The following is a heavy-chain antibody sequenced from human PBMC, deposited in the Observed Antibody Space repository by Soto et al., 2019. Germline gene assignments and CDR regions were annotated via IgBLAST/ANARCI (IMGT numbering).Heavy chain of an antibody. Sequence: ASVKVSCKASGYTFTSYAMNWVRQAPGQGLEWMGWINTNTGNPTYAQGFTGRFVFSLDTPVSTAYLQICSLKAEDTAVYYCARDAAPPTYDFWSGYYNRYYYYGMDVWGQGTTVTVSS. CDR1: GYTFTSYA. V-gene: IGHV7-4-1*01. D-gene: IGHD3-3*01. J-gene: IGHJ6*02. CDR3: ARDAAPPTYDFWSGYYNRYYYYGMDV. CDR2: INTNTGNP.